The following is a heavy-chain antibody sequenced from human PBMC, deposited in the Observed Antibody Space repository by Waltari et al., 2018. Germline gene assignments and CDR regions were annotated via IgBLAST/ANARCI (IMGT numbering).Heavy chain of an antibody. D-gene: IGHD2-2*01. CDR1: GGTFSSYT. Sequence: QVQLVQSGAEVKKPGSSVKVSCKASGGTFSSYTISWVRQAPGQGLEWMGRIIPILGIANYAQKFQGRVTSTADKSTSTAYMELSSLRSEDTAVYYCARYCSSTSCYGSYYYYGMDVWGQGTTVTVSS. V-gene: IGHV1-69*02. J-gene: IGHJ6*02. CDR3: ARYCSSTSCYGSYYYYGMDV. CDR2: IIPILGIA.